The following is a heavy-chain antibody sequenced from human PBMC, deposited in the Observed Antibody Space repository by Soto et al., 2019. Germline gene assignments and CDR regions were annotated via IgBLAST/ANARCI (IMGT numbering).Heavy chain of an antibody. Sequence: SVKVSCKASGFTFTSSAVQWVRQARGQRLGWIGWIVVGSGNTNYAQKFQERVTITRDMSTSTAYMELSSLRSEDTAVYYCAPYRRDGYNYFDYWVQGTLVTVSS. V-gene: IGHV1-58*01. CDR2: IVVGSGNT. J-gene: IGHJ4*02. CDR3: APYRRDGYNYFDY. CDR1: GFTFTSSA. D-gene: IGHD2-21*01.